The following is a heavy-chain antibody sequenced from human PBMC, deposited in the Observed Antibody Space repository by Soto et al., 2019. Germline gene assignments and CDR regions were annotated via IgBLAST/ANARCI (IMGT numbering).Heavy chain of an antibody. CDR2: IWYDGSNK. V-gene: IGHV3-33*01. D-gene: IGHD3-22*01. Sequence: GGSLSLSCAASGFPFSSYGMHWVRQAPGKGLEWVAVIWYDGSNKYYADSVKGRFTISRDNSKNTLYLQMNSLRAEDTAVYYCARAPPDYYDSSGYYYGPHDYWGQGTLVTVSS. CDR1: GFPFSSYG. J-gene: IGHJ4*02. CDR3: ARAPPDYYDSSGYYYGPHDY.